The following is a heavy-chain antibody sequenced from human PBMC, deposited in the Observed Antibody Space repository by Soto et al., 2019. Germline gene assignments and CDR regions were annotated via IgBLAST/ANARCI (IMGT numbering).Heavy chain of an antibody. Sequence: ASVKVSCKASGYTFTSYYMHWVRQAPGQGLEWMGIINPSGGSTSYAQKFQGRVTMTRDTSTSTVYMELSSLRSEDTAVYYCARDLEYYGFWSGYYRYYYYGMDDWGQGTTVTVSS. CDR2: INPSGGST. D-gene: IGHD3-3*01. CDR1: GYTFTSYY. J-gene: IGHJ6*02. V-gene: IGHV1-46*01. CDR3: ARDLEYYGFWSGYYRYYYYGMDD.